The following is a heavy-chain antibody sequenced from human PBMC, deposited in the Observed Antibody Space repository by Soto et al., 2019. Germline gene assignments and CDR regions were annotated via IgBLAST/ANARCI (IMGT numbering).Heavy chain of an antibody. V-gene: IGHV4-39*01. Sequence: SETLSLTCTVSGASISVHSYYWTWIRQPPGKGLEWIGSSYYSGTTYFNPSLKSRATISVDTSKNQFSLRLTSVTAADTAIYYCTRRYNCNDNYFDPWGQGALVTVSS. CDR1: GASISVHSYY. CDR3: TRRYNCNDNYFDP. CDR2: SYYSGTT. J-gene: IGHJ5*02. D-gene: IGHD3-9*01.